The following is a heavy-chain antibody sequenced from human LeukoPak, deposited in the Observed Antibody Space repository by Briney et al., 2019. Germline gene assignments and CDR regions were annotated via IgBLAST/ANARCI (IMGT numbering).Heavy chain of an antibody. V-gene: IGHV1-2*02. CDR2: INPNSGGT. CDR3: ARVPPGGIVVVPAAIGDYYYYYYMDV. CDR1: GYTFTGYY. D-gene: IGHD2-2*01. Sequence: GASVKVSCKASGYTFTGYYMHWVRQAPGQGLEWMGWINPNSGGTNYAQKFQGRVTMTRDTSISTAYMELSRLRSDDTAVYYCARVPPGGIVVVPAAIGDYYYYYYMDVWGKGTTVTVSS. J-gene: IGHJ6*03.